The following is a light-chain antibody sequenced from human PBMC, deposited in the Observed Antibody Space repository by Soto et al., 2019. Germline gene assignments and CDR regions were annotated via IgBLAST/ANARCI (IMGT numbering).Light chain of an antibody. Sequence: EIVMTQSPATLSVSPGERATLSCRASQSVSSNLAWYQQKPGQAPRLLIYGASTRATGIPARFSGSGSGTEFTLTISSLQSEDFAVYYCQQYNNWPPYTLGQRTKVDIK. CDR1: QSVSSN. CDR2: GAS. J-gene: IGKJ2*01. CDR3: QQYNNWPPYT. V-gene: IGKV3-15*01.